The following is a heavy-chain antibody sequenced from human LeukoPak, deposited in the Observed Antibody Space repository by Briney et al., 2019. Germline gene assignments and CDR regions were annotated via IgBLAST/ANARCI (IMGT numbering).Heavy chain of an antibody. CDR3: ARPFREVVLDAFDI. CDR1: GGSTSSSSYY. J-gene: IGHJ3*02. D-gene: IGHD3-10*01. CDR2: IYYSVSN. V-gene: IGHV4-39*07. Sequence: SETLSLTCTVSGGSTSSSSYYWGWIRQPPGKGLEWLGCIYYSVSNYSHTPFKSQFTISVDTSKNQLSLKLSSVTAADAAVYYCARPFREVVLDAFDIWGQGTMVTVSS.